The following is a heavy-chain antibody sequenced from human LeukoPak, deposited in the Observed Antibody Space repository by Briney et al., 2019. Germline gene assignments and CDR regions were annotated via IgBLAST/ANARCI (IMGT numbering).Heavy chain of an antibody. CDR1: GLIFSNYW. D-gene: IGHD3-10*01. CDR3: AKSIYGSGSYVDY. CDR2: IKEDGSET. J-gene: IGHJ4*02. Sequence: GGSLRLSCAASGLIFSNYWMTWVRQAPGKGLEWVANIKEDGSETYYVDSVKGRFTISRDNDKNTLYLQMNSLRAEDTAVYYCAKSIYGSGSYVDYWGQGTLVTVSS. V-gene: IGHV3-7*01.